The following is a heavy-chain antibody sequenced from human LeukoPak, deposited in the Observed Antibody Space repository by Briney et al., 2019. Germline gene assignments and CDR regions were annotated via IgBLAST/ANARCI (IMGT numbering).Heavy chain of an antibody. J-gene: IGHJ4*02. D-gene: IGHD6-6*01. V-gene: IGHV4-59*01. CDR2: IYYSGST. CDR3: ARGDSSTWVY. CDR1: GFSISGYY. Sequence: SETLSLTCTVSGFSISGYYWSWIRQPPGKGLEWIGYIYYSGSTNYNPSLKSRFTISVDTSKNQFSLKLSRVTAADTAVYYCARGDSSTWVYWGQGTLVTVSS.